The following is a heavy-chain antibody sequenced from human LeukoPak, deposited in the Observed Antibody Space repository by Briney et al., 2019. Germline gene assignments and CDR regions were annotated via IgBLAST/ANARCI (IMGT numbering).Heavy chain of an antibody. D-gene: IGHD3-10*01. CDR1: GGTFSSYA. CDR2: IIPIFGTA. V-gene: IGHV1-69*13. J-gene: IGHJ4*02. Sequence: ASVKVSCKASGGTFSSYAISWVRQAPGQGLEWMGGIIPIFGTANYAQKFQGRVTITADESTSTAYMELSSLRSEDTAVYYCARDAYRVYYGSGSYYNSDYWGQGTLVTVSS. CDR3: ARDAYRVYYGSGSYYNSDY.